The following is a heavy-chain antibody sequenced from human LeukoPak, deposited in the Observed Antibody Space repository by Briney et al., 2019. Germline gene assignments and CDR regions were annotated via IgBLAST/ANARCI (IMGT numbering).Heavy chain of an antibody. V-gene: IGHV3-33*01. Sequence: PGRSLRLSCAASGFTFSNYGMHWVRQAPGKGLEWVALIWYDGSNKYYTDSVKGRLTISRDNSKDTLFLQMNSLRAEDTAVYYCVREDTPATANYWGQGTLVTISS. CDR3: VREDTPATANY. D-gene: IGHD2-21*02. CDR1: GFTFSNYG. J-gene: IGHJ4*02. CDR2: IWYDGSNK.